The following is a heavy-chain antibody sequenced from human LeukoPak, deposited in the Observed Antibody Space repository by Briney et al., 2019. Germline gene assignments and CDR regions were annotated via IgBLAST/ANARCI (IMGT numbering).Heavy chain of an antibody. CDR2: IYYSGST. J-gene: IGHJ4*02. V-gene: IGHV4-31*03. Sequence: PSETLSLTCTVSGGSISSGGYYWSWIRQHPGKGLEWIGYIYYSGSTYYNPSLKSRVTISVDTSKNQFSLKLSSVTAADTAVYYCARHTEGTVTTNFDYWGQGTLVTVSS. CDR1: GGSISSGGYY. CDR3: ARHTEGTVTTNFDY. D-gene: IGHD4-11*01.